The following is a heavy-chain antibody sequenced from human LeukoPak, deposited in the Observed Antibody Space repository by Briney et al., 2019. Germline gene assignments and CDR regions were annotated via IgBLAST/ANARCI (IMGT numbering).Heavy chain of an antibody. J-gene: IGHJ2*01. V-gene: IGHV4-34*01. D-gene: IGHD3-3*01. CDR1: GGSFSGYY. CDR2: INHSGST. CDR3: ASSLTTYWYFDL. Sequence: PSETLSLTCAVYGGSFSGYYWSWIRQPPGKGLEWIGEINHSGSTNYNPSLKSRVTISVDTSKNQFSLKLSSVTAADTAVYYCASSLTTYWYFDLWGRGTLVTVSS.